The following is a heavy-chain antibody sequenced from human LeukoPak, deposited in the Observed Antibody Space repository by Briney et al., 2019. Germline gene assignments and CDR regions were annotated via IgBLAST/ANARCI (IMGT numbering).Heavy chain of an antibody. CDR2: ISYDESNK. Sequence: PGGSLRLSCAASGFTFSSYTMNWVRQAPGKGLEWVAVISYDESNKYYADSVKGRFTISRDNSKNTLDLQMNSLRAEDTAVYYCARKSGLTSKASFDYWGQGTLVTVSS. J-gene: IGHJ4*02. V-gene: IGHV3-30-3*01. CDR1: GFTFSSYT. CDR3: ARKSGLTSKASFDY.